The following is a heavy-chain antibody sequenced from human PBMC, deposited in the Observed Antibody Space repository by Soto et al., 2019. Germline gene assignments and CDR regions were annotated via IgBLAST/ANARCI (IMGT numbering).Heavy chain of an antibody. CDR3: ARDSDRGVIISPAPPPPPPPVNYYYYGMDV. CDR2: IWYDGSNK. V-gene: IGHV3-33*01. Sequence: GGSLRLSCAASGFTFSSYGMHWVRQAPGKGLEWVAVIWYDGSNKYYADSVKGRFTISRDNSKNTLYLQMNSLRAEDTAVYYCARDSDRGVIISPAPPPPPPPVNYYYYGMDVWGQGTTVTVSS. D-gene: IGHD3-10*01. CDR1: GFTFSSYG. J-gene: IGHJ6*02.